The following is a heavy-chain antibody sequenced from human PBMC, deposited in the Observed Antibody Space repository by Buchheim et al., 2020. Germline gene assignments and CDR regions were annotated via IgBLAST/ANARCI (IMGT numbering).Heavy chain of an antibody. CDR2: IWYDGSNK. J-gene: IGHJ4*02. D-gene: IGHD5-18*01. V-gene: IGHV3-33*01. Sequence: QVQLVESGGGVVQPGRSLRLSCAASGFTFSSYGMHWVRQAPGKGLEWVAVIWYDGSNKYYADSVKGRFTISRDNSKNTLYLQMNSLRAEDTAVYYCARDLFVPDDEKVDTAMGDYWGQGTL. CDR1: GFTFSSYG. CDR3: ARDLFVPDDEKVDTAMGDY.